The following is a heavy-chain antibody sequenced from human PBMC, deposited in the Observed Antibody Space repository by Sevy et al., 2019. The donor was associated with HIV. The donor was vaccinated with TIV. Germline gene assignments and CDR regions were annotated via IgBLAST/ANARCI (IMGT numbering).Heavy chain of an antibody. J-gene: IGHJ6*02. CDR1: GASISGYY. V-gene: IGHV4-59*01. CDR3: ARASPNYYYGMDV. CDR2: ILYSRST. Sequence: SETLSLTCTVSGASISGYYWSWIRQPPGKGLEWIGYILYSRSTHYSPSLKSRVTISVDTSKNQFSLRLSSMTAADTAVYYCARASPNYYYGMDVWGQGTTVTVSS.